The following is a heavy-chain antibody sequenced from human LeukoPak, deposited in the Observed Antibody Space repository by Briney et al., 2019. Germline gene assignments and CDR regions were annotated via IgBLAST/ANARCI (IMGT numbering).Heavy chain of an antibody. CDR2: IYPGDSDT. D-gene: IGHD3-9*01. CDR1: GYSFTSYW. Sequence: GESLKISCKGSGYSFTSYWIGWVRQMPGKGLEWMGIIYPGDSDTRYSPSFQGQVTISADKSISTAYLQWSSLKASDTAMYYCARKYYDILTGPTHYEDAFDIWGQGTMVTVSS. V-gene: IGHV5-51*01. J-gene: IGHJ3*02. CDR3: ARKYYDILTGPTHYEDAFDI.